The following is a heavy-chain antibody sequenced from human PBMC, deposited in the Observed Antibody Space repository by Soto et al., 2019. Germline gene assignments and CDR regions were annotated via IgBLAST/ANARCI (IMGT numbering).Heavy chain of an antibody. CDR3: ARQPQPSRGSGDYVGASYCYFGMDV. J-gene: IGHJ6*02. D-gene: IGHD4-17*01. CDR1: GGSISSYY. V-gene: IGHV4-59*01. CDR2: IYYSGST. Sequence: PSETLSLTCTVSGGSISSYYWSWIRQPPGKGLEWIGYIYYSGSTNYNPSLKSRVTISVDTSKNQFSLKLSSVTAADTAVYYCARQPQPSRGSGDYVGASYCYFGMDVWGQGTTVTVSS.